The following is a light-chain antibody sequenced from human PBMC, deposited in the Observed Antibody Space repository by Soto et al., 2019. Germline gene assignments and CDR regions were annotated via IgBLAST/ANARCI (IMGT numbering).Light chain of an antibody. Sequence: EIVMTQSPATLSVSPGERATLSCRAGQSVSSNLAWYQQKPGQAPRLLIYGASTRATGIPARFSGSGSGTEFTLTISSLQSEDFAVYYCQQYNNWPGGITFGQGTRLEIK. J-gene: IGKJ5*01. CDR1: QSVSSN. V-gene: IGKV3-15*01. CDR2: GAS. CDR3: QQYNNWPGGIT.